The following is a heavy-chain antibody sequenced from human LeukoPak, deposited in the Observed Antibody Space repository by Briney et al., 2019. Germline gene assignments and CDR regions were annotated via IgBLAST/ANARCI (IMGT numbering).Heavy chain of an antibody. J-gene: IGHJ4*02. CDR2: INPNSGGT. CDR1: GYTFTGYY. V-gene: IGHV1-2*02. CDR3: ARVNRRAYYDFWSGYEIDY. D-gene: IGHD3-3*01. Sequence: ASVKVSCEASGYTFTGYYMHWVRQAPGQGLEWMGWINPNSGGTNYAQKFQGRVTMARDTSISTAYMELSRLRSDDTAVYYCARVNRRAYYDFWSGYEIDYWGQGTLVTVSS.